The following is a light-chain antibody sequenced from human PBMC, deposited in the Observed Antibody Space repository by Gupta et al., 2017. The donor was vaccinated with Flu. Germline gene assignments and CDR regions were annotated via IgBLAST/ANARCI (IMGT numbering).Light chain of an antibody. CDR1: QTVSRN. CDR3: LQVNNLCT. Sequence: MTQSPATLAVSAGERVNLSCRASQTVSRNLAWYQQKRGQAPRLLIYDASTRATGIPARFRGSGSETEFTLTINSLQSEDFAFYYCLQVNNLCTFGPGTRLEIK. J-gene: IGKJ5*01. V-gene: IGKV3-15*01. CDR2: DAS.